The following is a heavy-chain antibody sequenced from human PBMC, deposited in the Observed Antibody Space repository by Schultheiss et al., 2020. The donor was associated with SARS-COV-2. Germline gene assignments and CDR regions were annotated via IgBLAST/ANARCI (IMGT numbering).Heavy chain of an antibody. D-gene: IGHD4-17*01. CDR2: IYYSGST. CDR1: GGSISSYY. CDR3: AGEGGTVTYY. J-gene: IGHJ4*02. Sequence: GSLRLSCTVSGGSISSYYWSWIRQPAGKGLEWIGRIYYSGSTNYNPSLKSRVTISVDTSKNQFSLKLSSVTAADTAVYYCAGEGGTVTYYWGQGTLVTVSS. V-gene: IGHV4-4*07.